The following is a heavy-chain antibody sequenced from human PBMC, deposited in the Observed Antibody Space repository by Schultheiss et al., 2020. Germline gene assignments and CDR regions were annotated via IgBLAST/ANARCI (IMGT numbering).Heavy chain of an antibody. V-gene: IGHV4-34*01. J-gene: IGHJ4*02. CDR3: ARVYGRDGYNYLPDY. CDR2: INHSGST. Sequence: SQTLSLTCAVYGGSFSGYYWSWIRQPPGKGLEWIGEINHSGSTNYNPSLKSRVTISVDTSKNQFSLKLSSVTAADTAVYYCARVYGRDGYNYLPDYWGQGNLGTVSS. CDR1: GGSFSGYY. D-gene: IGHD5-24*01.